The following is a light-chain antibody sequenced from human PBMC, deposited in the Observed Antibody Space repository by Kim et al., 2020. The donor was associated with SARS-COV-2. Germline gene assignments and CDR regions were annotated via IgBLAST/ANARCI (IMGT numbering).Light chain of an antibody. Sequence: VSPGEAASITGSGDKMGHTHASWYQQKPGQSPVLVMYQDTQRPSGIPERFSGSNSGNTATLTISGTQAMDEADYYCQAWDSSTVVFGGGTQLTVL. CDR1: KMGHTH. J-gene: IGLJ2*01. V-gene: IGLV3-1*01. CDR3: QAWDSSTVV. CDR2: QDT.